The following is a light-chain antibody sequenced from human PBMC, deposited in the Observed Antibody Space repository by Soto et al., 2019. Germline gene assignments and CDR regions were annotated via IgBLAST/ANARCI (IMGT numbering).Light chain of an antibody. CDR1: SSDVGGYNF. CDR3: TSYAGSTLYV. Sequence: QSALTQPPSASGSPGQSVTISCTGTSSDVGGYNFVSWYQQHPGKAPKVMIYDVTKRPSGVPDRFSGSKSGNTASLTVSGLQAENETDYYRTSYAGSTLYVFGPGTKLTVL. CDR2: DVT. V-gene: IGLV2-8*01. J-gene: IGLJ1*01.